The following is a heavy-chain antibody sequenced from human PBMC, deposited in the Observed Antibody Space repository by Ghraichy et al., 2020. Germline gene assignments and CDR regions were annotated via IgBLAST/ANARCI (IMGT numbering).Heavy chain of an antibody. J-gene: IGHJ4*02. CDR3: ARASGSSSCDY. CDR2: IYTSGST. Sequence: SETLSLTCTVSGGSISSGSYYWSRIRQPAGKGLEWIGRIYTSGSTNYNPSLKSRVTISVDTSKNQFSLKLSSVTAADTAVYYCARASGSSSCDYWGQGTLVTVSS. D-gene: IGHD6-13*01. V-gene: IGHV4-61*02. CDR1: GGSISSGSYY.